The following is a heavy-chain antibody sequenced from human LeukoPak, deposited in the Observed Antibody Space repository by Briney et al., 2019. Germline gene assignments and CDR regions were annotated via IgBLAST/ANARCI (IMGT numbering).Heavy chain of an antibody. Sequence: GGSLRLSCAASGFTFSDYYMSWIRQAPGKGLEWVSYISSSSSYTNYADPVKGRFTISRDNAKNSLYLQMNSLRAEDTAVYYCARGWELNWFDPWGQGTLVTVSS. CDR3: ARGWELNWFDP. V-gene: IGHV3-11*05. J-gene: IGHJ5*02. CDR1: GFTFSDYY. CDR2: ISSSSSYT. D-gene: IGHD1-26*01.